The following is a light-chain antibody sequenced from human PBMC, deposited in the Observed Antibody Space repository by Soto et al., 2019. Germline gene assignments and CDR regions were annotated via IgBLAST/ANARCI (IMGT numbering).Light chain of an antibody. CDR3: QQSYSTLPIT. Sequence: DIHMTRSPSSLSASVGDRVTITCRASQSISSYLNWYQQKPGKAPKLLIYAASSLQSGVPSRFSGSGSGTDFTLTISSLQPEDFATYYCQQSYSTLPITFGQGTRLEIK. CDR1: QSISSY. CDR2: AAS. V-gene: IGKV1-39*01. J-gene: IGKJ5*01.